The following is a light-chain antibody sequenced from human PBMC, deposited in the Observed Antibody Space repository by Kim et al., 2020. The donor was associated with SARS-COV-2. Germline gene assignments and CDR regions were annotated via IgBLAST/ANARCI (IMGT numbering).Light chain of an antibody. CDR2: HAS. V-gene: IGKV1-5*01. J-gene: IGKJ5*01. Sequence: DIQMTQSPSTLSASVGDRVSITCRASQSIAIWLAWYQQKPGKAPNLLIYHASSLGSGVPSSFSGSGSGTEFTLTIISLQPDDFATYFCQQYNSYPITFGQGTRLEIK. CDR3: QQYNSYPIT. CDR1: QSIAIW.